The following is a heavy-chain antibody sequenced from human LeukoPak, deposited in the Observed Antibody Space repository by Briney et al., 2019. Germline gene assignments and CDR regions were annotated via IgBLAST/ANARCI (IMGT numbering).Heavy chain of an antibody. V-gene: IGHV4-34*01. D-gene: IGHD2-2*01. Sequence: SETLSLTRAVYGGSFSGYYWSWIRQPPGKGLEWIGEINHSGSTNYNPSLKSRVTISVDTSKNQFSLKLSSVTAADTAVYYCARGPPIVVVPAAIGAFDIWGQGTMVTVSS. CDR1: GGSFSGYY. CDR2: INHSGST. J-gene: IGHJ3*02. CDR3: ARGPPIVVVPAAIGAFDI.